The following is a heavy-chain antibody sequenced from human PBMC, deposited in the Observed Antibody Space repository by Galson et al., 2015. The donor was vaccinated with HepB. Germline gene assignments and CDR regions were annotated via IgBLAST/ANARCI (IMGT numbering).Heavy chain of an antibody. J-gene: IGHJ5*02. V-gene: IGHV3-74*01. Sequence: SLRLSCAASGFTFSNSWIHWVRQAPGKGLVWASHINGDGNWPGYADSVQGRFTISRDNSKNTVFLQMDSLRVEDTAVYSCAREGLLRGLDTWGQGTLVTVSS. CDR1: GFTFSNSW. CDR3: AREGLLRGLDT. D-gene: IGHD2-21*01. CDR2: INGDGNWP.